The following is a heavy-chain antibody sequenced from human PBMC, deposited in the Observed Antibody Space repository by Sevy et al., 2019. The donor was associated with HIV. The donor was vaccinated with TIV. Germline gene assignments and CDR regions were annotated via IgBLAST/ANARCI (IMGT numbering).Heavy chain of an antibody. CDR3: ARDREFSSTSEYGMDV. CDR1: GGTFSKYA. Sequence: ASVKVSCKASGGTFSKYAITWVRQAPGQGLEWMGGIIPIFGTANYAQKFQGRVTITADESTSIAYMELSSLRSEDTAVYYCARDREFSSTSEYGMDVWGQGTTVTVSS. V-gene: IGHV1-69*13. J-gene: IGHJ6*02. D-gene: IGHD2-2*01. CDR2: IIPIFGTA.